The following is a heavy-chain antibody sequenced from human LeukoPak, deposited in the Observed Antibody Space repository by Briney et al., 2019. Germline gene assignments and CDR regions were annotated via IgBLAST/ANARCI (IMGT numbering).Heavy chain of an antibody. V-gene: IGHV4-59*01. J-gene: IGHJ4*02. D-gene: IGHD3-22*01. Sequence: SETLSLTCTVSGGSISTYYWSWIRQPPGKGLEWIGCISGSTNYNPSLKSRVTISVDTSKNQFSLKLSSVTAADTAVYYCARGAKDSSGYYGDYFDYWGRGTLVTVSS. CDR2: ISGST. CDR3: ARGAKDSSGYYGDYFDY. CDR1: GGSISTYY.